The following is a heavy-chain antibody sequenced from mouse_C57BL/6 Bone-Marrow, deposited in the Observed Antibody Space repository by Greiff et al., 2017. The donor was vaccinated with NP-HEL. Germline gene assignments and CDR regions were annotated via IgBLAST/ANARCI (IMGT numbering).Heavy chain of an antibody. CDR2: IYPGSGST. CDR3: ARFSYDPAWFAY. J-gene: IGHJ3*01. D-gene: IGHD2-4*01. Sequence: VQLQQPGAELVKPGASVKMSCKASGYTFTSYWITWVKQRPGQGLEWIGDIYPGSGSTNYNEKFKSKATLTVDTSSSTAYMQLSSLTSEDSAVYYCARFSYDPAWFAYWGQGTLVTVSA. CDR1: GYTFTSYW. V-gene: IGHV1-55*01.